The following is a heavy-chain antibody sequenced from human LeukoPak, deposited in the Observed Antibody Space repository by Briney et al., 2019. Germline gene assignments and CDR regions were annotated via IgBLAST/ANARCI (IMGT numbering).Heavy chain of an antibody. CDR2: IYSGGST. Sequence: GGSLRLSCAASGFTVSSNYMSLVRQAPGKGLEWVSVIYSGGSTYYAESVKGRFTISRDNSKNTLYLQMNSLRAEDTAVYYCARDLPFDYWGQGTLVTVSS. CDR3: ARDLPFDY. CDR1: GFTVSSNY. V-gene: IGHV3-66*01. J-gene: IGHJ4*02.